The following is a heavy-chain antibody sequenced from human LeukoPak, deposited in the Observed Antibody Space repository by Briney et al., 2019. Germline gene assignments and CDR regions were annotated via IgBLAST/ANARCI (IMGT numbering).Heavy chain of an antibody. CDR1: GDSISDYS. J-gene: IGHJ4*02. V-gene: IGHV4-59*01. Sequence: SETLSLTCTVSGDSISDYSLSWIRQPPGKGLEWIGNIYYSGSANHNPSLKSRVTISRDTSKNQFSLKLTSVTTADTAVYYCARAGGVKTAALDLDYWGQGTLVTVSS. D-gene: IGHD6-25*01. CDR3: ARAGGVKTAALDLDY. CDR2: IYYSGSA.